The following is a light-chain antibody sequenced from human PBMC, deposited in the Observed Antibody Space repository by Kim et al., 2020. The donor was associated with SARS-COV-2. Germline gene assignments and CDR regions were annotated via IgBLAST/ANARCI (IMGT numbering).Light chain of an antibody. CDR3: AAWDDSLSGV. CDR2: MNN. J-gene: IGLJ3*02. V-gene: IGLV1-47*01. CDR1: SSNIGSNY. Sequence: PGQRGTVSCSRSSSNIGSNYVYWYQQLPGTAPKLLIYMNNQRPSGVPDRFSGSKSGTSASLAISGLRSEDEADYYCAAWDDSLSGVFGGGTQLTV.